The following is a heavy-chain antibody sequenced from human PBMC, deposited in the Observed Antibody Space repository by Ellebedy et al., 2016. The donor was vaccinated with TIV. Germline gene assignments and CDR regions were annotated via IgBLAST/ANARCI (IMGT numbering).Heavy chain of an antibody. CDR1: GYTFSGNY. J-gene: IGHJ2*01. CDR3: ARVTAAGSYWYFDL. CDR2: SNPKSGGS. V-gene: IGHV1-2*02. Sequence: ASVKVSCXTSGYTFSGNYLHWVRQAPSQRLEWMGWSNPKSGGSDSAQKFKGRLTMTRDTSISTAYMELSSLTFDDTAVYYCARVTAAGSYWYFDLWGRGTLVIVSS. D-gene: IGHD2-21*02.